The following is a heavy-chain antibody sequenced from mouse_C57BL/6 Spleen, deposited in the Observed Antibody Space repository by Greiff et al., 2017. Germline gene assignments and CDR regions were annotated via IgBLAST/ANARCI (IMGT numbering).Heavy chain of an antibody. CDR1: GYTFTGYW. CDR2: ILPGSGST. V-gene: IGHV1-9*01. D-gene: IGHD2-12*01. Sequence: VQLQQSGAELMKPGASVKLSCKATGYTFTGYWIEWVKQRPGHGLEWIGEILPGSGSTNYTEKFKGKVTFTADTSSNTAYMQLRSLTTEDSAIYYCARTWTTGGKWGQGTLVTVSA. CDR3: ARTWTTGGK. J-gene: IGHJ3*02.